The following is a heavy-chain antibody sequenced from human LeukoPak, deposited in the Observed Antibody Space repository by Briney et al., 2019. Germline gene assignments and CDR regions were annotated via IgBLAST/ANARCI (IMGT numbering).Heavy chain of an antibody. CDR1: GFDFSSYA. V-gene: IGHV3-23*01. Sequence: GGSLGLSCAASGFDFSSYAVSWVRQAPGKGLEWVSAITGSGGSTYYADSVKGRFTVPRDNPRNTLYLQMNSLRAEDTAVYYCGKDEQGFGMQTSHWGQGTLVTVSS. J-gene: IGHJ4*02. CDR2: ITGSGGST. D-gene: IGHD1-14*01. CDR3: GKDEQGFGMQTSH.